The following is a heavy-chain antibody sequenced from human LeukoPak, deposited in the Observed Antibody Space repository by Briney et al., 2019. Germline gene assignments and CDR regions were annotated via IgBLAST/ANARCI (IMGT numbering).Heavy chain of an antibody. CDR1: RFTFDDYA. CDR3: AKAVVATTTSAFDI. CDR2: ISWNSGSI. D-gene: IGHD5-12*01. Sequence: PGRSLRLSCAASRFTFDDYAMHWVRQAPGKGLEWVSGISWNSGSIGYADSVKGRFTISRDNAKNSLYLQMNSLRAEDMALYYCAKAVVATTTSAFDIWGQGTMVTVSS. V-gene: IGHV3-9*03. J-gene: IGHJ3*02.